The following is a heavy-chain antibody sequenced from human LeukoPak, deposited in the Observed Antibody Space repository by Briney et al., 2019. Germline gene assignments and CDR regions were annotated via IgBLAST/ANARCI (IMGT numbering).Heavy chain of an antibody. J-gene: IGHJ4*02. V-gene: IGHV4-59*01. CDR1: GASISSYY. Sequence: SETLSLTCSVSGASISSYYWSWIRQPPGGGLEWIGYINNSGGTNYNPSLKSRVTISGDTSKNQFSLKLTSVTAADTAVYFCVRSSRGSGWYYWGQGTLVTVSS. CDR3: VRSSRGSGWYY. CDR2: INNSGGT. D-gene: IGHD6-19*01.